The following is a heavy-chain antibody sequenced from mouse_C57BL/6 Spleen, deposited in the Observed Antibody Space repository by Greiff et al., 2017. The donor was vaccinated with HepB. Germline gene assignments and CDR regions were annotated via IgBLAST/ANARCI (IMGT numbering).Heavy chain of an antibody. Sequence: QVQLQQPGAELVMPGASVKLSCKASGYTFTSYWMHWVKQRPGQGLEWIEEIDPSDSYTNYNQKFKGKSPLTVDKSSSTAYMQLSSLTSADSAVYYCARRDGSSYGGYYAMDYWGPGTSVTVSS. CDR3: ARRDGSSYGGYYAMDY. CDR2: IDPSDSYT. CDR1: GYTFTSYW. J-gene: IGHJ4*01. D-gene: IGHD1-1*01. V-gene: IGHV1-69*01.